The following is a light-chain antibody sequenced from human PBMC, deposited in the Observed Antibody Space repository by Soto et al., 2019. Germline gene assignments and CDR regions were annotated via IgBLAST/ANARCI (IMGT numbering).Light chain of an antibody. Sequence: QSVLTQPASVSGSPGQSITISCTGTSSDVGGYNYVSWYQVHPGKAPKLMIYDVTNRPTGVSNRFSGSKSGNTASLTISGLQAEDGAKDFCSSYVTDTTPYVFGTGTKLTVL. J-gene: IGLJ1*01. CDR2: DVT. CDR3: SSYVTDTTPYV. CDR1: SSDVGGYNY. V-gene: IGLV2-14*03.